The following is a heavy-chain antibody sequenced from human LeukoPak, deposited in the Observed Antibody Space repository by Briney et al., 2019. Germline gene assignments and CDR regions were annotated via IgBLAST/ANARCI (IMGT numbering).Heavy chain of an antibody. Sequence: ETLSLTCAVYGGSFSGYYWSWIRQPPGKGLEWVARIKSKDVGGTTDYAPPVRGRFTISTDESKSTAYPQMNSLKIEDTAVYYCTAVRWSGSFDYWGPGTLVTVSS. J-gene: IGHJ4*02. D-gene: IGHD1-26*01. V-gene: IGHV3-15*01. CDR3: TAVRWSGSFDY. CDR2: IKSKDVGGTT. CDR1: GGSFSGYY.